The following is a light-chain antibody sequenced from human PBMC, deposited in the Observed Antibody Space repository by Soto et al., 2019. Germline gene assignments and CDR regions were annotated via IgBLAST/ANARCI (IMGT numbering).Light chain of an antibody. V-gene: IGLV2-11*01. Sequence: QSALTQPPSVSGSPGQSVTISCSGTSSDIGGYSFVSWYQQHPGNTPKLIIYDVRNRPSGVPDRFSDSKSGNTASLTISGLQAEDEADYYCCSYAGTYSVIFGGGTKLTVL. CDR1: SSDIGGYSF. CDR2: DVR. J-gene: IGLJ2*01. CDR3: CSYAGTYSVI.